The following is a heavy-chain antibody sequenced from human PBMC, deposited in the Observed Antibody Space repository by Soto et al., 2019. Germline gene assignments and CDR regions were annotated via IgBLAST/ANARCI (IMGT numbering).Heavy chain of an antibody. J-gene: IGHJ4*02. CDR1: GFTFSSYA. CDR2: ISYDGSNK. D-gene: IGHD3-22*01. Sequence: GGSLRLSCAASGFTFSSYAMHWVRQAPGKGLEWVAVISYDGSNKYYADSVKGRFTISRDNSKNTLYLQMNSLRAEDTAVYYCAKVKFGIYYDSSGYWPLFDYWGQGT. V-gene: IGHV3-30-3*01. CDR3: AKVKFGIYYDSSGYWPLFDY.